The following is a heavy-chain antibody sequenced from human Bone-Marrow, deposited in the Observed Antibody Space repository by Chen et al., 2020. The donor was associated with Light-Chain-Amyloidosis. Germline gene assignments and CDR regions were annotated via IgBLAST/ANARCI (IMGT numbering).Heavy chain of an antibody. CDR2: ISYDGSNT. D-gene: IGHD2-21*02. Sequence: QVQLVGSGGGVVQPGRSLRLSCAASGFTFSSYGMHWVRQAPGKGLEWVAVISYDGSNTYYADAVKGRVTSSRDNSKNTLYLQMNSLRAEDTAVYYGAKDGVLLSDGYGMDVWGQGTTVTVSS. V-gene: IGHV3-30*18. CDR3: AKDGVLLSDGYGMDV. J-gene: IGHJ6*02. CDR1: GFTFSSYG.